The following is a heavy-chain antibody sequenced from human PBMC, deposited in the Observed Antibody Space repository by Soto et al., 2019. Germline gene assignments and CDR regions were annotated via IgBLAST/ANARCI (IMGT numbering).Heavy chain of an antibody. D-gene: IGHD6-25*01. CDR2: ISSSSSYT. CDR1: GFTFSTYS. CDR3: GGDRRVRSYSGAHCFGMDV. V-gene: IGHV3-21*01. Sequence: PGGSLRLSCAASGFTFSTYSMNWVRQAPGKGLEWVSSISSSSSYTYYPDSVKGRFTISRDNAKNSLYRQINSLRAEDTAVYYCGGDRRVRSYSGAHCFGMDVSGQGTTVTVSS. J-gene: IGHJ6*02.